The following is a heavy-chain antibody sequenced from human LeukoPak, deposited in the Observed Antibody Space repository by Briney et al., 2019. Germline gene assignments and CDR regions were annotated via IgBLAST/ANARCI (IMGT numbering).Heavy chain of an antibody. D-gene: IGHD1-1*01. Sequence: PSETLSLTCTVSDYPISSGYYWGWIRQPPGKGLEWIGIILQSGSTYYNPSLKSRVTISVDTSKNQFSLRLSSVTAADTAVYYCVRARLERRISASDSWGQGTLVTVSS. J-gene: IGHJ4*02. V-gene: IGHV4-38-2*02. CDR3: VRARLERRISASDS. CDR2: ILQSGST. CDR1: DYPISSGYY.